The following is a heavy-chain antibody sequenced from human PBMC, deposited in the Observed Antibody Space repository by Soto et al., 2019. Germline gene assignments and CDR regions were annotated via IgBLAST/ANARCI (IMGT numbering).Heavy chain of an antibody. CDR3: ARVSLELVSGAPYYYYYMDV. D-gene: IGHD1-7*01. V-gene: IGHV3-48*01. Sequence: GGSLRLSCAASGFTFSSYSMNWVHQAPGKGLEWVSYISSSSSTIYYADSVKGRFTISRDNAKNSLYLQMNSLRAEDTAVYYCARVSLELVSGAPYYYYYMDVWGKGTTVTVSS. CDR1: GFTFSSYS. J-gene: IGHJ6*03. CDR2: ISSSSSTI.